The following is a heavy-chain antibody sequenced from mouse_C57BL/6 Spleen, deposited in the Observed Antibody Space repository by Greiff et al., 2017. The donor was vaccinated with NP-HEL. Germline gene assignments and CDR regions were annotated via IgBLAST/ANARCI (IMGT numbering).Heavy chain of an antibody. V-gene: IGHV1-82*01. CDR2: IYPGDGDT. J-gene: IGHJ3*01. Sequence: VQVVESGPELVKPGASVKISCKASGYAFSSSWMNWVKQRPGKGLEWIGRIYPGDGDTNYNGKFKGKATLTADKSSSTAYMQLSSLTSEDSAVYFCARSRDGSSPPWFAYWGQGTLVTVSA. D-gene: IGHD1-1*01. CDR3: ARSRDGSSPPWFAY. CDR1: GYAFSSSW.